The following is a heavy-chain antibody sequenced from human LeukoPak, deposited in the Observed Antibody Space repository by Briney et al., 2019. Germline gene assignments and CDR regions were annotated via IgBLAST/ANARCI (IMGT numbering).Heavy chain of an antibody. CDR2: INHSGST. V-gene: IGHV4-34*01. D-gene: IGHD5-18*01. CDR3: ARGYSYGYGYYYDGMDV. Sequence: SETLSLTCAVYGGSFSGYYWSWIRQPPGKGLAWIGEINHSGSTNYNPSLKSRVTISVDTSKNQFSLKLSSVTAADTAVYYCARGYSYGYGYYYDGMDVWGQGTTVTVSS. CDR1: GGSFSGYY. J-gene: IGHJ6*02.